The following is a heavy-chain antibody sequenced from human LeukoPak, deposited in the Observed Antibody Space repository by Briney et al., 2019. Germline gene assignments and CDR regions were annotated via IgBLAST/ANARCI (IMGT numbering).Heavy chain of an antibody. CDR3: VRETVLLMVYEAFDL. CDR2: IGTSGNAT. CDR1: GFTFIDYY. V-gene: IGHV3-11*01. J-gene: IGHJ5*02. D-gene: IGHD2-8*01. Sequence: GGSLRLSCAASGFTFIDYYMSWIRQAPGKGLEWVAYIGTSGNATYYADSVRGRFTISRDNAKSSLYLQLNSLRVEDTAVYYCVRETVLLMVYEAFDLWGQGTLVTVSS.